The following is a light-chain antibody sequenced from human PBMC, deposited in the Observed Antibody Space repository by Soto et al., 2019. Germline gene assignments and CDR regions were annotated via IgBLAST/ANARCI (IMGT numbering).Light chain of an antibody. CDR1: QSVSSSY. CDR2: GAS. V-gene: IGKV3-20*01. J-gene: IGKJ1*01. CDR3: QQYGSSPWT. Sequence: IGLTQSPGTLSLSPGERATLSCRASQSVSSSYLAWYQQKPGQAPRLLIYGASSRATGIPDRFSGSGSGTDFTLTISRLEPEDFAVYYCQQYGSSPWTFGQGNNVEIK.